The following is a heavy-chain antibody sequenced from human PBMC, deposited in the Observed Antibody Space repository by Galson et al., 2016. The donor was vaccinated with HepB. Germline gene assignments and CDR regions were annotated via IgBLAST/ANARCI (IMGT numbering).Heavy chain of an antibody. Sequence: SLRLSCAASGFTFSNYVMHWVRQAPGKGLEWVAVISYDGSSKYYADSVKGRFTISRDSSKNTLFLQMNSLRPEDTAVYYCAREGAEMAVAGTAFDYWGQGTLVTVSA. D-gene: IGHD6-19*01. CDR2: ISYDGSSK. CDR1: GFTFSNYV. J-gene: IGHJ4*02. CDR3: AREGAEMAVAGTAFDY. V-gene: IGHV3-30*03.